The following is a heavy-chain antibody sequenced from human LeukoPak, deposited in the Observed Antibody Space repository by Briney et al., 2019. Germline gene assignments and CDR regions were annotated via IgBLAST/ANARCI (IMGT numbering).Heavy chain of an antibody. CDR1: GYFISSGYY. CDR2: IYYSGST. D-gene: IGHD6-19*01. V-gene: IGHV4-38-2*01. Sequence: XEALSLTCAVSGYFISSGYYWGWIRRPPGKGLERIGSIYYSGSTYYNPSLKSRVTISVDTSKNQFSLKLNSVTAADTAVYYCARVLMDRSGCIDYWGQGTLVTVSS. J-gene: IGHJ4*02. CDR3: ARVLMDRSGCIDY.